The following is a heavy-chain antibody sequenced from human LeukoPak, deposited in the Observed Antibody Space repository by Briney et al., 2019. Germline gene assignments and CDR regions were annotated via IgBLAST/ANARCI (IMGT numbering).Heavy chain of an antibody. J-gene: IGHJ4*02. CDR1: GYTFTSYY. D-gene: IGHD3-22*01. Sequence: ASVKVSCKASGYTFTSYYMHWVRQAPGQGLEWMGIINPSGGSTSYAQKFQGRVTMTRDTSTSTVHMELSSLRSEDTAVYYCARDLLDYYDSSGSIQLAYWGQGTLVTVSS. CDR2: INPSGGST. CDR3: ARDLLDYYDSSGSIQLAY. V-gene: IGHV1-46*01.